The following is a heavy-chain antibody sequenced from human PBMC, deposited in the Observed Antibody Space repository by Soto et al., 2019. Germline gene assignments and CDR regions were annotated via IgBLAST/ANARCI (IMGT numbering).Heavy chain of an antibody. J-gene: IGHJ4*02. CDR1: GFTFDTSW. CDR3: ARNTDYYDSSGYGR. D-gene: IGHD3-22*01. V-gene: IGHV3-7*01. CDR2: IKQDGSEK. Sequence: GGSLRLSCAASGFTFDTSWMTWVRQAPGKGLEWVANIKQDGSEKYYVDSVKGRFTISRDNAKNSLYLQMNSLRAEDTAVYYCARNTDYYDSSGYGRWGQGTLVTVSS.